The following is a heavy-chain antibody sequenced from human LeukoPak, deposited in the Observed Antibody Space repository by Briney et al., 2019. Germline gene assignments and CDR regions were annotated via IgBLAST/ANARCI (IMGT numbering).Heavy chain of an antibody. J-gene: IGHJ4*02. D-gene: IGHD6-13*01. CDR1: GFTFDDYA. V-gene: IGHV3-9*01. Sequence: GRSLRLSCAASGFTFDDYAMHWVRQAPGKGLGWVSGISWNSGNIGYADSVKGRFTISRDNAKNSLYLQMNSLRAEDTALYYCVKDFYSSSWYVFDFWGQGALVTVSS. CDR3: VKDFYSSSWYVFDF. CDR2: ISWNSGNI.